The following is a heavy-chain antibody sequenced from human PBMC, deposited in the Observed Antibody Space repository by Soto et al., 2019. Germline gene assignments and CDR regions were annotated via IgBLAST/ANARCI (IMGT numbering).Heavy chain of an antibody. V-gene: IGHV2-70*13. CDR2: IDWADDK. CDR1: GFSITTRAMC. CDR3: ARIHGPSGNYELDY. J-gene: IGHJ4*02. Sequence: PTLVNPTQTLTLTCTFSGFSITTRAMCVSWIRKPPGKALEWLALIDWADDKYYSTSLKTRLTISKDTSKNQVVLTMTNVDPVDTATYYCARIHGPSGNYELDYWGQGTLVTVSS. D-gene: IGHD6-19*01.